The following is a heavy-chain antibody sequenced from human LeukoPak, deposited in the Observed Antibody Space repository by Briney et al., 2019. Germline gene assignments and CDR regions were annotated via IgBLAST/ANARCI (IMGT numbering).Heavy chain of an antibody. CDR3: ARGGIHCSSTSCHPYYFDY. J-gene: IGHJ4*02. V-gene: IGHV1-24*01. CDR1: GYTLTELS. Sequence: ASVKVSCKVSGYTLTELSMHWVRQAPGKGLEWMGGFDPEDGETIYVQKFQGRVTMTEDTSTDTAYMELSSLRSDDTAVYYCARGGIHCSSTSCHPYYFDYWGQGTLVTVSS. D-gene: IGHD2-2*01. CDR2: FDPEDGET.